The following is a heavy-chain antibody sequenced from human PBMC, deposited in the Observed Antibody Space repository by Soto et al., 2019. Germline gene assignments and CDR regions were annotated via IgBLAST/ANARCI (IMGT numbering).Heavy chain of an antibody. V-gene: IGHV1-69*08. CDR2: IIPILGIA. J-gene: IGHJ4*02. Sequence: QVQLVQSGAEVKKPGSSVKVSCKASGGTFSSYTISWVRQAPGQGLEWMGRIIPILGIANYAQKFQGRVTITADKSTSTAYMELSSLRSEDTAVYYCARDGCNDRSGYCCDYWGQGTLVTVSS. D-gene: IGHD3-22*01. CDR1: GGTFSSYT. CDR3: ARDGCNDRSGYCCDY.